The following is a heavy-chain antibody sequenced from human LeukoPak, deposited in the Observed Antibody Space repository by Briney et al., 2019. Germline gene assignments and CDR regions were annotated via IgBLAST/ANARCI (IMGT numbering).Heavy chain of an antibody. Sequence: SVKVSCKASGGTFSSYAISWVRQAPGQGLEWRGGSSPIFGTANYAQKFQGRVTITTDESTSTAYMELSTLRSEDTAVYYCARSLTGDYYFDYWGQGTLVTVSS. D-gene: IGHD7-27*01. J-gene: IGHJ4*02. CDR1: GGTFSSYA. CDR2: SSPIFGTA. V-gene: IGHV1-69*05. CDR3: ARSLTGDYYFDY.